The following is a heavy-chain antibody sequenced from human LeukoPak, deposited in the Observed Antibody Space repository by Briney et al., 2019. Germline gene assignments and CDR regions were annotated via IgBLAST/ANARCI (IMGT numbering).Heavy chain of an antibody. J-gene: IGHJ3*02. CDR2: IYYSGST. D-gene: IGHD3-22*01. Sequence: PSETLSLTCTVSGVSISSGGYYWSWIRQHPGKGLEWIGYIYYSGSTYYNPSLKSRVTISVDTSKNQFSLKLSSVTAADTAVYYCARLAARMIVVPHAFDIWGQGTMVTVSS. CDR1: GVSISSGGYY. V-gene: IGHV4-31*03. CDR3: ARLAARMIVVPHAFDI.